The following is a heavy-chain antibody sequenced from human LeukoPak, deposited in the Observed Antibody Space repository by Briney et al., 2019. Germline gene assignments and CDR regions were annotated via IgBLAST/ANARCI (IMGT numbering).Heavy chain of an antibody. V-gene: IGHV3-21*04. CDR3: AKEIYGDSTGGRFQQ. D-gene: IGHD4-17*01. CDR1: GFTFSSYS. Sequence: GGSLRLSCAASGFTFSSYSMNWVRQAPGKGLEWVSSISSSPNYMYYADSVKGRFTISRNNAKNSLYLQMNSLRAEDTAVYYCAKEIYGDSTGGRFQQWGQGTLVTVPS. J-gene: IGHJ1*01. CDR2: ISSSPNYM.